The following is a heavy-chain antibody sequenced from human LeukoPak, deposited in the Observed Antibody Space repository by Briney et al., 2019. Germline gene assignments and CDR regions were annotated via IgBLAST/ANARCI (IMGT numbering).Heavy chain of an antibody. D-gene: IGHD1-26*01. Sequence: SETLSLTCTVSGGSVSSGNYYWSWIRQPAGKVMEWIGRMYTSGSTNYNPSLKSRVSISRDTSKNQFSLKLSSVTAADTAVYYCARVQTELYYYYYMDVWGKGTTVTVSS. V-gene: IGHV4-61*02. J-gene: IGHJ6*03. CDR1: GGSVSSGNYY. CDR3: ARVQTELYYYYYMDV. CDR2: MYTSGST.